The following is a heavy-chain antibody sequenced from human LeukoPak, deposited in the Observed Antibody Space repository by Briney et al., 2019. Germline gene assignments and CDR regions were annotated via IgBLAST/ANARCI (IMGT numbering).Heavy chain of an antibody. CDR3: ARGPDGGERPVNFDY. CDR1: GGSISSGGYS. D-gene: IGHD1-1*01. V-gene: IGHV4-30-2*01. Sequence: PSETLSLTCAVSGGSISSGGYSWSWIRQPPGKGLEWIGYIYHSGSTYYNPSLKSRVTISVDRSKNQFSLKLSSVTAADTAVYYCARGPDGGERPVNFDYWGQGTLVTVSS. CDR2: IYHSGST. J-gene: IGHJ4*02.